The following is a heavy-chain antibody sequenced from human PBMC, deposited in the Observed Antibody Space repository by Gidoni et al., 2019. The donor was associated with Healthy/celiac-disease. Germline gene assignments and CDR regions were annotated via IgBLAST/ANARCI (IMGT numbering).Heavy chain of an antibody. Sequence: QLLASGGGLVHPGGSLRLPCAASGFTFSSYAMSWVRQAPAKGPEWVSAISGSGGSTYYKDSVKGRFTISRDNAKNTLYLQMNSLRAEDTAVYYCAKFDSSGYPPAYFDYWGQGTLVTVSS. J-gene: IGHJ4*02. V-gene: IGHV3-23*01. D-gene: IGHD3-22*01. CDR2: ISGSGGST. CDR1: GFTFSSYA. CDR3: AKFDSSGYPPAYFDY.